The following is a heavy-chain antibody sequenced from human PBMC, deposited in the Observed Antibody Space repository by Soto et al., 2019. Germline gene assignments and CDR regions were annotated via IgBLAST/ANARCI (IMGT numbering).Heavy chain of an antibody. CDR2: ITDTGGAA. D-gene: IGHD3-10*01. CDR1: GLTFGSRA. J-gene: IGHJ4*02. Sequence: PGGSLRRSCVASGLTFGSRAMSWVRQAPGEGLQCVSTITDTGGAAKYADSVRGRFVISRDNSQKTLYLQMTSLTAELPAMYFCARGSTDPYAGSRIFDFWRRGILVTASS. CDR3: ARGSTDPYAGSRIFDF. V-gene: IGHV3-23*01.